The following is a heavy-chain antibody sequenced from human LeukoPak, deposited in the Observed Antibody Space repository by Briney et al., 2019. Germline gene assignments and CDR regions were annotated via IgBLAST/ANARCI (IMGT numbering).Heavy chain of an antibody. CDR1: GDTFTGYY. V-gene: IGHV1-2*02. Sequence: ASVKVSCKASGDTFTGYYMHWVRQAPGHGLEWMGWINPNSGGTNYAQKFQGRVTMTRDPSIRTASMELSSRRSADTGVYYCVRDQEEVLDSMDYFEYWGQETLVTVSS. CDR2: INPNSGGT. CDR3: VRDQEEVLDSMDYFEY. D-gene: IGHD2/OR15-2a*01. J-gene: IGHJ4*02.